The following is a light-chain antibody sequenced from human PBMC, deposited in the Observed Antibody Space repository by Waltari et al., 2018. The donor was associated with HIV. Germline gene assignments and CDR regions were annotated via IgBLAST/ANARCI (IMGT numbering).Light chain of an antibody. CDR2: AAS. CDR1: ESTGKY. Sequence: DVQMTQSPSSLSASVGDRVTITCRASESTGKYLNWYQQKPGKAPKLLIYAASSLESGVTPRFSGSGSGTDFTLTISSLQPEDFATYYCQQSFTIPWEFGQGTKVEIK. J-gene: IGKJ1*01. CDR3: QQSFTIPWE. V-gene: IGKV1-39*01.